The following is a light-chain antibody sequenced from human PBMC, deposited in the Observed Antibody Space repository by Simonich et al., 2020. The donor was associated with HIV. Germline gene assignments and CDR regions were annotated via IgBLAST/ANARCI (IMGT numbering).Light chain of an antibody. CDR2: DVT. CDR1: IVDVGGYNL. J-gene: IGLJ1*01. CDR3: SSYTSISTFV. Sequence: QSALTQPASVSGSPGQSITISCSGTIVDVGGYNLFSWYQQHPGTVPKAMFYDVTKRPSGVSNRFSGSKSGFTASLTISGLQAEDEADYYCSSYTSISTFVFGTGTKVTVL. V-gene: IGLV2-14*03.